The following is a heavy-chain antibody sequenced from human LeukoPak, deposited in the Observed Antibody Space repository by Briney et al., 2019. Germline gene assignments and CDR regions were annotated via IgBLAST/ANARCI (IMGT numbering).Heavy chain of an antibody. CDR1: GFTFSSYS. J-gene: IGHJ6*02. D-gene: IGHD2-15*01. CDR2: ISSSSSYI. V-gene: IGHV3-21*04. CDR3: AKDRGGSGGYHYYGMDV. Sequence: PGGSLRLSCAASGFTFSSYSMNWVRQSPGKGLEWVSSISSSSSYIYYADSVKGRFTISRDNAKNSLYLQMNSLRAEDTAIYYCAKDRGGSGGYHYYGMDVWGQGTTVTVSS.